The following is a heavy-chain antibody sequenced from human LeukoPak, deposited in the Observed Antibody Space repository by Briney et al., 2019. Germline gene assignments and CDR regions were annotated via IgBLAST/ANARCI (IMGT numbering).Heavy chain of an antibody. CDR2: ISSSSSYI. V-gene: IGHV3-21*04. CDR3: ARDGGWGWLDSYYGMDV. J-gene: IGHJ6*02. D-gene: IGHD3-16*01. CDR1: GFTFSSYS. Sequence: SLRLSCAASGFTFSSYSMNWVRQAPGKGLEWVSSISSSSSYIYYADSVKGRFTISRDNAKNSLYLQMNSLRAEDTAVYYCARDGGWGWLDSYYGMDVWGQGTTVTVSS.